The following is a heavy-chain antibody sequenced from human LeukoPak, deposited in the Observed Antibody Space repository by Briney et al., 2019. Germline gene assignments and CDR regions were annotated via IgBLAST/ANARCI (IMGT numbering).Heavy chain of an antibody. J-gene: IGHJ3*02. CDR2: IYSAGAT. Sequence: GGSLRLSCAASGFTVSDNYMTWVRQAPGKGLEWVSSIYSAGATRYAESVKGRFTISRDNSKNTLYLQMNSLRAEDMAVYYCARIEWERLGRAFDIRGQGTMVTVSS. CDR3: ARIEWERLGRAFDI. V-gene: IGHV3-53*01. CDR1: GFTVSDNY. D-gene: IGHD1-26*01.